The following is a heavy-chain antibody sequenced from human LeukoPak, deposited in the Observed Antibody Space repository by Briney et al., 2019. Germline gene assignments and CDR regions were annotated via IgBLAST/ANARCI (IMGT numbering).Heavy chain of an antibody. CDR3: ASGRGLYCSSTSCYVPAN. D-gene: IGHD2-2*01. V-gene: IGHV4-59*01. Sequence: SETLSLTCTVSGGSISSYYWSWIRQPPGKGLEWIGYIYYSGSTNNNPSLKSRVTISVDTSKNQFSLKLSSVTAADTAVYYCASGRGLYCSSTSCYVPANWGQGTLVTVSS. CDR1: GGSISSYY. J-gene: IGHJ4*02. CDR2: IYYSGST.